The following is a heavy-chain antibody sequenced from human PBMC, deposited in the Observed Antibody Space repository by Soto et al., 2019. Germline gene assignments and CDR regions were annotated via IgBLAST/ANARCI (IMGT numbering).Heavy chain of an antibody. J-gene: IGHJ5*02. V-gene: IGHV3-23*01. CDR2: ISGSGGST. CDR3: AKGPTGSYYVRWFDP. D-gene: IGHD1-26*01. CDR1: GFTFSSYA. Sequence: PGGSLRLSCAASGFTFSSYAMSWVRQAPGKGLEWVSAISGSGGSTYYADSVKGRFTISRDNSKNTLYLQMNSLRAEDTAVYYCAKGPTGSYYVRWFDPWGQGTLVTVSS.